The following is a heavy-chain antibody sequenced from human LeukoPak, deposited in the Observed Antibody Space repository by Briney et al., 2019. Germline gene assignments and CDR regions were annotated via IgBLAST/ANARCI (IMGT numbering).Heavy chain of an antibody. CDR3: AKSGLSRFDY. V-gene: IGHV3-23*01. D-gene: IGHD4/OR15-4a*01. CDR2: ISGGDGST. Sequence: LTCTVSGGSISSSSYYWGWIRQPPGKGLKWVSPISGGDGSTYYANSVKGRFTISRDNSKNTLYLQMNSLRAEDTAVYYCAKSGLSRFDYWSQGTLVTVSS. J-gene: IGHJ4*02. CDR1: GGSISSSSYY.